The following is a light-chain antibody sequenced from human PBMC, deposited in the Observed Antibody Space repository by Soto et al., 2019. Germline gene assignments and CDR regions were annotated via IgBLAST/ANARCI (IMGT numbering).Light chain of an antibody. J-gene: IGLJ1*01. CDR1: SSDVGGYSY. CDR2: DVN. Sequence: QSALTQPASVSGSPGQSITISCTGTSSDVGGYSYVSWYQQHPGKAPKLMIYDVNNRPSRVSNRFSGSKSGNTASLTISGLQAEDEADYYCSSYTYSSTLYVFGTGTKVTVL. CDR3: SSYTYSSTLYV. V-gene: IGLV2-14*01.